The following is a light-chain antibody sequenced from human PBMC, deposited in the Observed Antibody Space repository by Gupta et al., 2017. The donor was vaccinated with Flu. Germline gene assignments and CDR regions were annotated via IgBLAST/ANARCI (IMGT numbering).Light chain of an antibody. V-gene: IGKV1-39*01. CDR1: QSIANY. CDR2: AAS. CDR3: QQSYSIPT. J-gene: IGKJ4*01. Sequence: DIQMTQSPSSLSASVGDRVTITCRASQSIANYLNWYQHKPGQAPKLLIYAASTLESGVPSRFSGSGSGTDFTLTISSLQPEDGATFYCQQSYSIPTFGGGTKVVIK.